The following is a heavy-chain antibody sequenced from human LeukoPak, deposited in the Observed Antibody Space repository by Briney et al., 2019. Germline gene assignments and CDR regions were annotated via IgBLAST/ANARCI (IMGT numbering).Heavy chain of an antibody. D-gene: IGHD7-27*01. CDR2: IHYSGST. Sequence: SETLSLTCAVSGYSISSAFYWGWIRQSPGKGLEWIGTIHYSGSTSYNPSLKSRVTISVDTSKNQFSLKLRSVTAADTAVYYCARGFRGDNFDYWGQGTLVTVSS. CDR3: ARGFRGDNFDY. J-gene: IGHJ4*02. CDR1: GYSISSAFY. V-gene: IGHV4-38-2*01.